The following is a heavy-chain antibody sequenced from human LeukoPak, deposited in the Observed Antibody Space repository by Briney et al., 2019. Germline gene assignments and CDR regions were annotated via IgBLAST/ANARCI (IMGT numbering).Heavy chain of an antibody. V-gene: IGHV4-38-2*01. J-gene: IGHJ4*02. CDR3: ARSGYMVRGVLDY. D-gene: IGHD3-10*01. CDR1: GYPIRSGYY. Sequence: KTSETLSLPCSVSGYPIRSGYYWGWIRQPPGKGLEWIGSIYHSGSTYYNPSLKGPVTISVDTSKNQFSLKLSSVTAADTAVYYCARSGYMVRGVLDYWGQGTLVTVSS. CDR2: IYHSGST.